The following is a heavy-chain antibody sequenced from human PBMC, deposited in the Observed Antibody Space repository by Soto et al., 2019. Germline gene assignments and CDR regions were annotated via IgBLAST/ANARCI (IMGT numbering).Heavy chain of an antibody. CDR1: GGSISSYY. V-gene: IGHV4-59*01. D-gene: IGHD6-13*01. CDR3: ASRIAAAGANWFDP. J-gene: IGHJ5*02. Sequence: PSETLSLTCTVSGGSISSYYWSWIRQPPGKGLEWIGYIYYSGSTNYNPSLKSRVTISVDTSKNQFSLKLSSVTAADTAVYYCASRIAAAGANWFDPWGQGTLVTVSS. CDR2: IYYSGST.